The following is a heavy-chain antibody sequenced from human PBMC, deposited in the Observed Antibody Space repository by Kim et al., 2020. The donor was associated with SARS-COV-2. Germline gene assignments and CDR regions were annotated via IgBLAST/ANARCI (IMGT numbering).Heavy chain of an antibody. V-gene: IGHV3-7*01. CDR2: IKEDESKK. CDR3: LPTMPRGFIRDCEY. J-gene: IGHJ4*02. CDR1: GFNFSNFW. D-gene: IGHD3-10*01. Sequence: GGSLRLSCAASGFNFSNFWMTWVRQAPGKGLEWVASIKEDESKKYYVDSVKGRFTISRDNAKSSLYLQMNTLRAEDTAVYYCLPTMPRGFIRDCEYWGRGNRHSVS.